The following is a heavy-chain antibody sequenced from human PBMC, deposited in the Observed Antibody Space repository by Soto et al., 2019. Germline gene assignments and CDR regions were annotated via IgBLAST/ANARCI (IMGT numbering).Heavy chain of an antibody. V-gene: IGHV3-23*01. Sequence: GGSLRLSCAASGGTFISYAVSWVRQAPGKGLEWVSAISGSGGSTYYADSVKGRFTISRDNSKNTLYLQMNSLRAEDTAVYYCAKSRYCSSTSCYGRLASDYWGQGTLVTVSS. D-gene: IGHD2-2*01. CDR3: AKSRYCSSTSCYGRLASDY. J-gene: IGHJ4*02. CDR2: ISGSGGST. CDR1: GGTFISYA.